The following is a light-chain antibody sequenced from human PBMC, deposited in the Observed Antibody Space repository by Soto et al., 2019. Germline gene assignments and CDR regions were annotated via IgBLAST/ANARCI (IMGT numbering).Light chain of an antibody. CDR2: GAS. V-gene: IGKV3-20*01. J-gene: IGKJ5*01. CDR3: QQYGRSPT. Sequence: EIDFRESRCTQSLSTGERATLSCRANQSVNSNYLAWYQQTPGQAPRLLIYGASSRATGIPDRFSGSGSGTDFTLTISRLEPEDFAVYYCQQYGRSPTFGQGTRLEIK. CDR1: QSVNSNY.